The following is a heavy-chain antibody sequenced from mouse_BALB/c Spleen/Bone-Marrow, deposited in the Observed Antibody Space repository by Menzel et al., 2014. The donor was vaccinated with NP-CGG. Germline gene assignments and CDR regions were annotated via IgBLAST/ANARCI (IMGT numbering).Heavy chain of an antibody. V-gene: IGHV5-17*02. Sequence: EVHLVESGGGLVQPGGSRKLPCAASGFTFSSFGMHWVRQAPEKGLEWVAYISSGSSPIFYADTVKGRFTISRDNPKNTLFLQMTSLRSEDTAIYYCTRGGNWEDFDYWGQGTTLTVSS. CDR1: GFTFSSFG. CDR2: ISSGSSPI. CDR3: TRGGNWEDFDY. D-gene: IGHD4-1*01. J-gene: IGHJ2*01.